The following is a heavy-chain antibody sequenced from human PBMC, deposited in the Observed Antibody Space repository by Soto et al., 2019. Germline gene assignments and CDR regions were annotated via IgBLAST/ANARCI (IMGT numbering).Heavy chain of an antibody. CDR2: LYWDDDK. D-gene: IGHD3-10*01. CDR3: VSGSYPNWFDP. V-gene: IGHV2-5*02. Sequence: QITLKESGPTLVKPTQTLTLTYTFSGFSLSTSGVGVGWIRQPPGKALEWLALLYWDDDKSYSTSLKSRLTITKDTSKNQVVLTMTNMDPVDTATYYCVSGSYPNWFDPWGQGTLVTVSS. J-gene: IGHJ5*02. CDR1: GFSLSTSGVG.